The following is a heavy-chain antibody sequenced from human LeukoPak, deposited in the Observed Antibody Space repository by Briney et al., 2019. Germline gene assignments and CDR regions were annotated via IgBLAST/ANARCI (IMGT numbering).Heavy chain of an antibody. CDR3: VRGCRDSCAYCAVLDI. Sequence: PGRSQSLSCAVSGLRSSEYAMHWARHTPTKGMECEIVIPYDGKHKYYTDSVKDRLTIPRDNAKNTLYLQKDTVRDEHTGVYFCVRGCRDSCAYCAVLDIWREGTMVSVSS. CDR1: GLRSSEYA. D-gene: IGHD3-16*01. CDR2: IPYDGKHK. J-gene: IGHJ3*02. V-gene: IGHV3-30*04.